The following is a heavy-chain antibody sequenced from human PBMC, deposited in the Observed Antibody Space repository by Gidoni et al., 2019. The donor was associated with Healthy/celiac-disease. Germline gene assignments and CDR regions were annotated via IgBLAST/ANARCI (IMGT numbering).Heavy chain of an antibody. Sequence: QVQLQESGPGLVTPSETLSLTCTVSGGSISSYYWSWIRQPPGKGLAWIGYIYYSGSTNYNPPLKSRVTISVDTSKNQCSLKLSSVTAADTAVYYCARLLGSRYSSGWYFFFDYWGQGTLVTVSS. D-gene: IGHD6-19*01. V-gene: IGHV4-59*08. CDR2: IYYSGST. CDR1: GGSISSYY. CDR3: ARLLGSRYSSGWYFFFDY. J-gene: IGHJ4*02.